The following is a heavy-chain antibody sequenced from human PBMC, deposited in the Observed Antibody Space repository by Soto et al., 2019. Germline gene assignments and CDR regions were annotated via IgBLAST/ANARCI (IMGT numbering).Heavy chain of an antibody. Sequence: QMHLVQSGPEVKKPGTSVKVSCKASGFTFSNSAMQWVRQARGERLEWMGWIVVGSGNTNYAQKFQERVTITRDMSTSTAYMELSSLRSEDTAVYSCAADSSSSPRNYMDVWGKGTTVTVSS. D-gene: IGHD6-6*01. V-gene: IGHV1-58*02. CDR3: AADSSSSPRNYMDV. J-gene: IGHJ6*03. CDR1: GFTFSNSA. CDR2: IVVGSGNT.